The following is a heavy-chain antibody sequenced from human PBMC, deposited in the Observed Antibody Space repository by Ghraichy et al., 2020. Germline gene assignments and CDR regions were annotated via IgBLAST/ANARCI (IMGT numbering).Heavy chain of an antibody. J-gene: IGHJ4*02. V-gene: IGHV3-53*01. CDR1: GFTVSSNY. Sequence: GGSLRLSCAASGFTVSSNYMSWVRQAPGKGLEWVSVIYSGGSTYYADSVKGRFTISRDNSKNTLYLQMNSLRAEDTAVYYCASLSNYDFGNKDYWGQGTLVTVSS. CDR2: IYSGGST. CDR3: ASLSNYDFGNKDY. D-gene: IGHD4-11*01.